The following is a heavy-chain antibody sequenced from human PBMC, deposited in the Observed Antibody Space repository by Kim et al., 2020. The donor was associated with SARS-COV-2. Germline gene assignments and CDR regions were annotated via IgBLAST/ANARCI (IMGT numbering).Heavy chain of an antibody. V-gene: IGHV3-7*03. J-gene: IGHJ6*02. CDR3: ARNNAMDV. CDR2: INQHGSEK. CDR1: GFSFSNHW. Sequence: GGSLRLSCAASGFSFSNHWMTCVRQAPGRGPEWVANINQHGSEKYYVASVGGRFTISRDDAKNSLYLQMNSLRAEDTAIYYCARNNAMDVWGQGTTVTVSS.